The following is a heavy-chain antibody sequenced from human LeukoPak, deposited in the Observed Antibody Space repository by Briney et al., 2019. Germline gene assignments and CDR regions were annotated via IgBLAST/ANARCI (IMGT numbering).Heavy chain of an antibody. CDR2: ISNSGTMI. V-gene: IGHV3-11*01. CDR1: GYTFRDYY. CDR3: AGGVQGAGPFDY. D-gene: IGHD3-16*01. Sequence: GGSLRLSCAAPGYTFRDYYMSCIRQAPGKGLEWISYISNSGTMIYYRDSVKGRFTVSRDNAQNSLYLQMNSLRAEDTALYYCAGGVQGAGPFDYWGQGSLVTVSS. J-gene: IGHJ4*02.